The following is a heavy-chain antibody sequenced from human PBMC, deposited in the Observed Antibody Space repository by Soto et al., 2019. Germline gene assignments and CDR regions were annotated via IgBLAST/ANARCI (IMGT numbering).Heavy chain of an antibody. CDR1: GYTFTSYA. CDR3: ARDGYYDILTGYGSNDI. D-gene: IGHD3-9*01. Sequence: ASVKVSCKASGYTFTSYAMHWVRQAPGQRLEWMGWINAGNGNTKYSQKFQGRVTITRDTSASTAYMELSSLRSEDTAVYYCARDGYYDILTGYGSNDIWGQGTMVXVSS. J-gene: IGHJ3*02. CDR2: INAGNGNT. V-gene: IGHV1-3*01.